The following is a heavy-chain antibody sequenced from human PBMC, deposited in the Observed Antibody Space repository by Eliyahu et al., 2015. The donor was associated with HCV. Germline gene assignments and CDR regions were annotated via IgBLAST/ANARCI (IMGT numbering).Heavy chain of an antibody. D-gene: IGHD3/OR15-3a*01. CDR3: ARGAVEDWLLFLYYFDY. V-gene: IGHV3-11*06. CDR1: GFTFSDYY. CDR2: ISSSSSYT. J-gene: IGHJ4*02. Sequence: KPGGSLRLXCAASGFTFSDYYMSWIRQAPGKGLEWVSYISSSSSYTNYADSVKGRFTISRDNAKNSLYLQMNSLRAEDTAVYYCARGAVEDWLLFLYYFDYWGQGTLVTVSS.